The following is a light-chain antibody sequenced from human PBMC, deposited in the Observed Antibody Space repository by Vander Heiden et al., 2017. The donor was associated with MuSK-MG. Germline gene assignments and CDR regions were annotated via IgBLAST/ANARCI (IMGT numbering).Light chain of an antibody. V-gene: IGKV1-39*01. Sequence: DIQITHSPSSLSAAVGYRVTIHSRARHSLSSYLTWYQLQPGKSPNPLPYAPSSLQSGVISRCSGSGSATDVITTISSLQPEEDASYYYQQSQSTWPLTFGGGTKVEIK. CDR3: QQSQSTWPLT. J-gene: IGKJ4*01. CDR1: HSLSSY. CDR2: APS.